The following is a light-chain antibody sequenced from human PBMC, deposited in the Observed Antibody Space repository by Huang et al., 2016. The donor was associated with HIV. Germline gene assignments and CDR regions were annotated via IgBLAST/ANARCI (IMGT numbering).Light chain of an antibody. Sequence: EIVMTQSPATLSVSPGQRVTLSCRANRSVSTNLAWYQQRHGQAPSPLSYGSSTRAPGIPARFSGSGSGTDFSLTISSLQSEDFALYYCHQYNNWLLSFGGGTRV. CDR2: GSS. V-gene: IGKV3-15*01. CDR3: HQYNNWLLS. J-gene: IGKJ4*01. CDR1: RSVSTN.